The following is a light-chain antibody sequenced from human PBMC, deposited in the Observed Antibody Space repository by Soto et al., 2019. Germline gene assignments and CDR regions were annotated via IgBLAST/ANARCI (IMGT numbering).Light chain of an antibody. CDR3: SSYTSSSTYV. CDR1: SSDVGGYDY. CDR2: DVS. J-gene: IGLJ1*01. V-gene: IGLV2-14*01. Sequence: QSVLTQPASVSGSPGQSMAIYCTGTSSDVGGYDYVSWYQQHPGKAPKLMIYDVSNRPSGVSNRFSGSKSDNTASLTISGLQAEDEADYYCSSYTSSSTYVFGTGTKVTVL.